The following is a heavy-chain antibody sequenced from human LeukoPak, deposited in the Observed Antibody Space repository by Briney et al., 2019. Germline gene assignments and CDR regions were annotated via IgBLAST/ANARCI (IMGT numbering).Heavy chain of an antibody. J-gene: IGHJ6*03. V-gene: IGHV3-53*01. CDR3: ARVYYGSGSLHYYYYYMDV. Sequence: GGSLRLSCAASEFIVSINYMTWVRQAPGKGLEWVSLIYSRGDTKYADSVKGRFTISRDNSKNTLNLQMNSLRAEDTAVYYCARVYYGSGSLHYYYYYMDVWGKGATVTISS. D-gene: IGHD3-10*01. CDR1: EFIVSINY. CDR2: IYSRGDT.